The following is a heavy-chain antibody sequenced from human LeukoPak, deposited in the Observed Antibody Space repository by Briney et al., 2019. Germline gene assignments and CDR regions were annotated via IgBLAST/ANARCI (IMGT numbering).Heavy chain of an antibody. Sequence: ASVKVSCKASGYTFTGYYMHWVRQAPGQGLEWMGWINPNSGGTNYAQKFQGRATMTRDTSISTAYMELSRLRSDDTAVYYCARDLKSSGWFDYWGQGTLVTVSS. D-gene: IGHD6-19*01. CDR1: GYTFTGYY. J-gene: IGHJ4*02. V-gene: IGHV1-2*02. CDR3: ARDLKSSGWFDY. CDR2: INPNSGGT.